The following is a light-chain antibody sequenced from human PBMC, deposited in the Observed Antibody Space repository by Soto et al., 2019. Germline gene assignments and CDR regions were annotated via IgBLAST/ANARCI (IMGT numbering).Light chain of an antibody. J-gene: IGLJ1*01. CDR2: RNN. Sequence: QSVLTQPPSASGTPGQRVTISCSGSSSNIGSNYVYWYQQLPGTAPKLLIYRNNQRPSGVPDRFSGSKSGTSGSLGISGLRSEDEADYYCAAWDDSLGYVFGTGTKLTVL. CDR3: AAWDDSLGYV. CDR1: SSNIGSNY. V-gene: IGLV1-47*01.